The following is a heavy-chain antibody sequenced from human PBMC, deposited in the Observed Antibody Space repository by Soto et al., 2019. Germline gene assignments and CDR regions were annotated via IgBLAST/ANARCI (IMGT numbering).Heavy chain of an antibody. CDR2: IYYSGST. Sequence: SETLSLTCTVSGGSISSSSYYWGWIRQPPGKGLEWIGSIYYSGSTYYNPSLKSRVTISVDTSKNQFSLKLSSVTAADTAVYYCARLPPLTVRYFGPPYYYYGMDVWGQGTTVTVSS. V-gene: IGHV4-39*01. CDR3: ARLPPLTVRYFGPPYYYYGMDV. D-gene: IGHD3-9*01. J-gene: IGHJ6*02. CDR1: GGSISSSSYY.